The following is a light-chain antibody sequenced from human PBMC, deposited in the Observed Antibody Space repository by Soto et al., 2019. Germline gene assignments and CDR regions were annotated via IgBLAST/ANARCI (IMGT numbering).Light chain of an antibody. Sequence: EIVMTQSPATLSVSPGERATLSCRASQSVSGNLAWYQQKPGQAPRLLIYGASTSATGIPARFSGSGSGTEFTLTISSLQAEDFAVYYGQQYNNWPPITFGQGTRLEIK. CDR1: QSVSGN. CDR3: QQYNNWPPIT. CDR2: GAS. J-gene: IGKJ5*01. V-gene: IGKV3-15*01.